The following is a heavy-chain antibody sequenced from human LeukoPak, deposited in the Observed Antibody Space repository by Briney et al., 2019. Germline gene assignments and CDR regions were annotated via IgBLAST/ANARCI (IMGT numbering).Heavy chain of an antibody. D-gene: IGHD2-2*01. CDR2: LYSGDST. CDR1: GFTVSINY. J-gene: IGHJ1*01. V-gene: IGHV3-66*01. CDR3: ASDVGYCSSTSCYRYFQH. Sequence: GGSLRLSCAASGFTVSINYMSWVRQAPGKGLEWVSLLYSGDSTYYADSVQGRFTISRDNSKNMLYLQMNSLRAEDTAIYYCASDVGYCSSTSCYRYFQHWGQGTLVTVSS.